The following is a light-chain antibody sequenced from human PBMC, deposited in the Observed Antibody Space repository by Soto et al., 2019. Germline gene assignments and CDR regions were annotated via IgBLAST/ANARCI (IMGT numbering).Light chain of an antibody. Sequence: EIVLTQSPATLSLSPGERATLSCRASQSVSSYLAWYQQKPGQAPRLLIYDASNRATGIPAKFSGSGSGTDFNLTISRLEPEDFAVYYCQQRSNWPRTFGPGTKVDIK. CDR1: QSVSSY. CDR3: QQRSNWPRT. V-gene: IGKV3-11*01. J-gene: IGKJ3*01. CDR2: DAS.